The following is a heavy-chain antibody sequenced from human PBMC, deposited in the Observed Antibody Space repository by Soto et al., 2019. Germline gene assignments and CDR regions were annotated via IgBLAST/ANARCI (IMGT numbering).Heavy chain of an antibody. Sequence: SVGSLRLSCAASGFTFDDYAMHWVGQAPGKGLEWVSGISWNSGSIGYADSVKGRFTISRDNAKNSLYLQMNSLRAEDTALYYCAKGRSIYYYYGMDVWGQGTTVTVSS. CDR2: ISWNSGSI. D-gene: IGHD3-3*02. CDR1: GFTFDDYA. V-gene: IGHV3-9*01. J-gene: IGHJ6*02. CDR3: AKGRSIYYYYGMDV.